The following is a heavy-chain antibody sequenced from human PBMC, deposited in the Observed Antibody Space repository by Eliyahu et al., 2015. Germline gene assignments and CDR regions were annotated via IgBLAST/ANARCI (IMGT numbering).Heavy chain of an antibody. J-gene: IGHJ6*03. D-gene: IGHD6-6*01. CDR1: GXTFXXYX. Sequence: QVQLVQSGAEVKRPGSSVKVSCKPSGXTFXXYXFNWVRQAPGQGLXXMGXVIPILDRTDYAQKFQGRVTITADKSTSTAYMELSSLRSEDTAVYYCARVSSTSSVFYYMDVWGKGTTVTVSS. CDR2: VIPILDRT. V-gene: IGHV1-69*04. CDR3: ARVSSTSSVFYYMDV.